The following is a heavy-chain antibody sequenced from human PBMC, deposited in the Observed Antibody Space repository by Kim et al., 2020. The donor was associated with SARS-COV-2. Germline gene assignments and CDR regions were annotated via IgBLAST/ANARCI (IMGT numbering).Heavy chain of an antibody. V-gene: IGHV4-59*13. CDR3: AGRYYYDSSGFSDY. CDR2: IYYSGST. CDR1: GGSISSYY. Sequence: SETLSLTCTVSGGSISSYYWSWIRQPPGKGLEWIGYIYYSGSTNYNPSLKSRVTISVDTSKNQFSLKLSSVTAADTAVYYCAGRYYYDSSGFSDYWGQGTLVTVSS. D-gene: IGHD3-22*01. J-gene: IGHJ4*02.